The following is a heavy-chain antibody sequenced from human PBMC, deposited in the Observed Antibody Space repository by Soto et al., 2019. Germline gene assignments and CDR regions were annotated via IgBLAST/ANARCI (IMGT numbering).Heavy chain of an antibody. CDR2: IYYSGST. CDR1: GGSISSYY. V-gene: IGHV4-59*01. Sequence: SETLSLTCTVSGGSISSYYWSWIRQPPGKGLEWIGYIYYSGSTNYNPSLKSRVTISVDTSKNQFSLKLSSVTAADTAVYYCARGVATVYYYYYMDLWGKGTTVTVSS. CDR3: ARGVATVYYYYYMDL. D-gene: IGHD5-12*01. J-gene: IGHJ6*03.